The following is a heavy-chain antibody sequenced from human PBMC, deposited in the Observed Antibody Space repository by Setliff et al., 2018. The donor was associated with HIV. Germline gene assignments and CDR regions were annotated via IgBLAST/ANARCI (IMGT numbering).Heavy chain of an antibody. CDR3: ARQLSNSLDY. CDR1: GYSFTTFD. J-gene: IGHJ4*02. V-gene: IGHV1-8*01. D-gene: IGHD7-27*01. CDR2: MNPNSGNT. Sequence: ASVKVSCKASGYSFTTFDVNWVRQATGQGLEWMGWMNPNSGNTGYAQNFQGRVTITRDRSANTAYMELSRLTSADTALYFCARQLSNSLDYWGQGTLVTVSS.